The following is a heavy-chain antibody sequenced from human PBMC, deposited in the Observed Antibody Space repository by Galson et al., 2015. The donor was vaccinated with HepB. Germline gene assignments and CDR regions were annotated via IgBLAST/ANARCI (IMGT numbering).Heavy chain of an antibody. J-gene: IGHJ3*02. D-gene: IGHD5-12*01. CDR3: AREGTTGYPFDAFDI. CDR2: ISAYNGKI. CDR1: GYTFTSYG. V-gene: IGHV1-18*01. Sequence: SVKVSCKASGYTFTSYGISWVRQAPGQGLEWMGWISAYNGKINYAEKFQGRVTITRDTSASIAYMELNSLRSEDTAVYYCAREGTTGYPFDAFDIWGQGTMVTVSS.